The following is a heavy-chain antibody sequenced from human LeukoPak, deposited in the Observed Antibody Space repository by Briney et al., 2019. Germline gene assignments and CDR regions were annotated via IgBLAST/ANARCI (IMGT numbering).Heavy chain of an antibody. V-gene: IGHV3-30*04. Sequence: PGRSLRLSCAASGFTFSSYAMHWVRQAPGKGLEWVAVISYDGSNKYYADSVKGRFTISRDNSKNTLYLQMSSLRAEDTAVYYCASGGYCSSTSCYGELYNWFDPWGQGTLVTVSS. CDR3: ASGGYCSSTSCYGELYNWFDP. CDR2: ISYDGSNK. CDR1: GFTFSSYA. J-gene: IGHJ5*02. D-gene: IGHD2-2*03.